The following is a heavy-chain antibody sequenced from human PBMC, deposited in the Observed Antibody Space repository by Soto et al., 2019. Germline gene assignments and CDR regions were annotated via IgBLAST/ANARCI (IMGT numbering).Heavy chain of an antibody. Sequence: PSETLSLTCSVSGGSVSNKTYYWSWIRQPPGKRLEWIGYIYYSGSTNYNPSLKSRVTISVDTSKNQFSLKLSSVTAADTAVYYCARGRSYYGSGSYHDYWGQGTLVAVSS. D-gene: IGHD3-10*01. CDR3: ARGRSYYGSGSYHDY. CDR2: IYYSGST. J-gene: IGHJ4*02. CDR1: GGSVSNKTYY. V-gene: IGHV4-61*01.